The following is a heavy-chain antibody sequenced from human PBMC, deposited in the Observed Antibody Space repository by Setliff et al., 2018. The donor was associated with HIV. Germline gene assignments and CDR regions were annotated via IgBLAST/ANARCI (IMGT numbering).Heavy chain of an antibody. CDR3: ARGRDYTGSWFRPFYLDF. D-gene: IGHD3-3*01. J-gene: IGHJ4*01. CDR2: INHSGST. CDR1: GGSFSAYH. V-gene: IGHV4-34*01. Sequence: PSETLSLTCDVYGGSFSAYHWSWIRQTPGKGLEWLGEINHSGSTAYNLALESRVSMSIDTSKNQFSLKLTSVTAADAAIYYCARGRDYTGSWFRPFYLDFWGHGNLVTVSS.